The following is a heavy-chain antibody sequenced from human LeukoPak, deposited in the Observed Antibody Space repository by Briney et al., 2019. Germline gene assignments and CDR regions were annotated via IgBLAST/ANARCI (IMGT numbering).Heavy chain of an antibody. D-gene: IGHD2-21*02. V-gene: IGHV3-23*01. Sequence: PGGSLRLSCAASEFTFSNYSLTWVRQAPGKGLEWVSIISGSGGTTYYADSERGRFTISRDNSKNTLYLQMNTLRAGDTAVYYCAKEATYCTAVCYSLSDYWGQGTLVTVSS. J-gene: IGHJ4*02. CDR2: ISGSGGTT. CDR1: EFTFSNYS. CDR3: AKEATYCTAVCYSLSDY.